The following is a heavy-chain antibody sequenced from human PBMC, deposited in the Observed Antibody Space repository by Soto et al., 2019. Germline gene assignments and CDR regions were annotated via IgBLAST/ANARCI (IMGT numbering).Heavy chain of an antibody. Sequence: GGSLRLSCAASGFTFRNHPMNWVRQAPDKGLQWVAVISYDGSNRDYADSVRGRFTISRDNSKNTLYLQMNSLRPEDTAVYYCAQLLGGSYAFEIWGQGTMVTVSS. CDR3: AQLLGGSYAFEI. J-gene: IGHJ3*02. CDR2: ISYDGSNR. V-gene: IGHV3-30-3*01. CDR1: GFTFRNHP. D-gene: IGHD1-26*01.